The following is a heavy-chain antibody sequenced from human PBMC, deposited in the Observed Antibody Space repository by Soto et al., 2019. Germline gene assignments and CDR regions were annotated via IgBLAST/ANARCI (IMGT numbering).Heavy chain of an antibody. CDR2: ILYSGRT. V-gene: IGHV4-4*02. CDR1: GGSISSGW. J-gene: IGHJ5*02. Sequence: QVQVQESGPGLVKPSGTLSLTCAVSGGSISSGWWTWVRQPPGKGLEWIGEILYSGRTNYNSSLNSRVTISIDKSKNQFSLNLSSVTAADTAVYYWSSRVTDAPTWGQGTLVTVSS. CDR3: SSRVTDAPT. D-gene: IGHD3-10*01.